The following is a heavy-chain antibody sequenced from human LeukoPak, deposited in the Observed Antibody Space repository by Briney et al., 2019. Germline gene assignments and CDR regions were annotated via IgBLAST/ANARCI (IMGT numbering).Heavy chain of an antibody. J-gene: IGHJ4*02. CDR3: ARAVRGYSYAYLPY. V-gene: IGHV1-18*01. D-gene: IGHD5-18*01. CDR1: GYTFSIYG. Sequence: GASVTVSCKASGYTFSIYGISWVRQAPGPGLEWMGWISAYDGNTDYAQNLQGRVTMTTDTSTSTAYMELRSLRSDDTAVYYCARAVRGYSYAYLPYWGQGTLVTVSS. CDR2: ISAYDGNT.